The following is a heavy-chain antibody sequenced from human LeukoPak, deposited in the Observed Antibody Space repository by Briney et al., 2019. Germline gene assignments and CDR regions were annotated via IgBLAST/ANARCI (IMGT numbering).Heavy chain of an antibody. CDR3: ASQCGYYQMGKYFQH. J-gene: IGHJ1*01. Sequence: SETLSLTCAVYGGSFSGYYWSWIRQPPGKGLEWIGEINYSGSTNYNPSLKSRVTISVDTSKNQFSLKLSSVTAADTAVYYCASQCGYYQMGKYFQHWGQGALVTVSS. CDR2: INYSGST. CDR1: GGSFSGYY. V-gene: IGHV4-34*01. D-gene: IGHD3-22*01.